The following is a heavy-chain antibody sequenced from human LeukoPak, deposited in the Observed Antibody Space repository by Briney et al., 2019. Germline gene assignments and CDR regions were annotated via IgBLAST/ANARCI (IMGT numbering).Heavy chain of an antibody. J-gene: IGHJ4*02. CDR2: ISFDGRNS. Sequence: GGSLRLSCAASGFTFSSYGMHWVRQAPGKGLEWVAVISFDGRNSYYADSVKGRFTISRDNSKDTLYLQMSGLRAEDTAMYYCAKELGPKRSAPDYWGQGTLVTVSS. V-gene: IGHV3-30*18. CDR1: GFTFSSYG. CDR3: AKELGPKRSAPDY. D-gene: IGHD1-26*01.